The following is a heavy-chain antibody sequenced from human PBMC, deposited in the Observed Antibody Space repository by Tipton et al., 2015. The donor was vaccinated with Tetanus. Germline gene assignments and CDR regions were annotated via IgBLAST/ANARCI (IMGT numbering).Heavy chain of an antibody. J-gene: IGHJ3*02. CDR2: VYYSGST. D-gene: IGHD6-19*01. Sequence: TLSLTCTVSGGSISTYHWTWIRQPPGRGLEWIGYVYYSGSTNYSPSLRSRVTLSVDTSKNQFSLKLSSVTAADTAVYYCARIGWLQQNKPAFDIWGQGTVVTVSS. V-gene: IGHV4-59*01. CDR1: GGSISTYH. CDR3: ARIGWLQQNKPAFDI.